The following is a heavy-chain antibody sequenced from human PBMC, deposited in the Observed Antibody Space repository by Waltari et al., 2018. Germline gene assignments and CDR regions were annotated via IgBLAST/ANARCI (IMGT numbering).Heavy chain of an antibody. J-gene: IGHJ4*02. Sequence: QVQLVESGGGVVQPGRSLRLSCAASGFTFSSYGMLWFRQAPGKGLEWVAVISYDGSNKYYADSEKGRFTISRDNSKNTLYLQMNSLRAEDTAVYYCAKTSSSWKPFDYWGQGTLVTVSS. CDR3: AKTSSSWKPFDY. CDR1: GFTFSSYG. D-gene: IGHD6-13*01. V-gene: IGHV3-30*18. CDR2: ISYDGSNK.